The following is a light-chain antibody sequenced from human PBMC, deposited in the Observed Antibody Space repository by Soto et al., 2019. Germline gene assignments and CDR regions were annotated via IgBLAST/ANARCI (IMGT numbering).Light chain of an antibody. V-gene: IGKV2-24*01. J-gene: IGKJ5*01. CDR1: QSLVPSDGNTY. CDR3: MQATQFPIT. CDR2: KIS. Sequence: DLVMTQTPLSSPVTLGQPASISCRSSQSLVPSDGNTYLSWLQQRPGQPPRVLIYKISDRFPGVPDRFSGSGAGTDFTLKISRVEAEDVGVYYCMQATQFPITFGQGTRLELK.